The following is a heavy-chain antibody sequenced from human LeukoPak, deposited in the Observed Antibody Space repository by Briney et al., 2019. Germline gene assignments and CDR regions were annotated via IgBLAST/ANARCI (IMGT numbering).Heavy chain of an antibody. Sequence: GGSLRLSCGASGFTFSNYGMLWVRQAPGKGLEWVAFIRYDGNNKLYADSMKGRFTISRDNSKNTLYLHINSLRAEDTAVYYCVKDNPLDYWGQGTLVVVSS. CDR3: VKDNPLDY. CDR1: GFTFSNYG. D-gene: IGHD1-14*01. CDR2: IRYDGNNK. J-gene: IGHJ4*02. V-gene: IGHV3-30*02.